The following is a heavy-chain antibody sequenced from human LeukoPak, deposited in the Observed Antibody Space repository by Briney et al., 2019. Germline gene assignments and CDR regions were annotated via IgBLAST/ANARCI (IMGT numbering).Heavy chain of an antibody. CDR2: IYYSGST. CDR1: GGSISSGGYY. CDR3: ASGTVYGSSGYYYALDI. V-gene: IGHV4-31*03. J-gene: IGHJ3*02. Sequence: SQTLSLTCTVSGGSISSGGYYWRWIRQHPGKGLEWIGYIYYSGSTYYNPSLKSRVTISVYTSMNQFSLKLSSVTAADTAVYYCASGTVYGSSGYYYALDIWGQGATVTVSS. D-gene: IGHD3-22*01.